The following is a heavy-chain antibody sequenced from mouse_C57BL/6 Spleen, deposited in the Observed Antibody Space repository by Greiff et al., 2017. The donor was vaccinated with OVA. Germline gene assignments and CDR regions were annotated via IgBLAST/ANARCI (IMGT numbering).Heavy chain of an antibody. Sequence: VQLQQSGPELVKPGASVKISCKASGYAFSSSWMNWVKQRPGKGLEWIGRIYPGDGDTNYNGKFKGKATLTADKSSSTAYMQLSSLTSEDSAVYFCARLNYGSDVDVWGTGTTVTVSS. CDR1: GYAFSSSW. V-gene: IGHV1-82*01. CDR3: ARLNYGSDVDV. CDR2: IYPGDGDT. J-gene: IGHJ1*03. D-gene: IGHD1-1*01.